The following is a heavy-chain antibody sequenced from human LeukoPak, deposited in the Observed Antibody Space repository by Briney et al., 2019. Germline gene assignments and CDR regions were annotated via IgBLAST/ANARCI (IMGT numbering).Heavy chain of an antibody. CDR2: IYTSGST. D-gene: IGHD3-16*01. V-gene: IGHV4-4*07. CDR3: ARAGGSADYFDY. Sequence: SETLSLTCTVSGGSISRYYSGWVPQPAGKGLEWIGRIYTSGSTNYNPSLKSRVTMSVDTSKNQFSLNLSSVTAADTAVYYCARAGGSADYFDYWGQGTLVTVSS. J-gene: IGHJ4*02. CDR1: GGSISRYY.